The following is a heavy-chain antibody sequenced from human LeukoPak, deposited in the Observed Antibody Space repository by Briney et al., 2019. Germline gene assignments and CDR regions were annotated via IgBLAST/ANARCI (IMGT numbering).Heavy chain of an antibody. V-gene: IGHV3-66*01. J-gene: IGHJ5*02. CDR1: GXTVSNNY. CDR3: ARGLGAWLSGGEYWFDP. CDR2: IYSGGST. Sequence: XGSXXLSXXASGXTVSNNYMSWVRQAPGKGXEXXSFIYSGGSTFYADSVKGRFTISRDTSKNTLYLQMNSLRVEDTAVYYCARGLGAWLSGGEYWFDPWGQGTLVTVSS. D-gene: IGHD3-16*01.